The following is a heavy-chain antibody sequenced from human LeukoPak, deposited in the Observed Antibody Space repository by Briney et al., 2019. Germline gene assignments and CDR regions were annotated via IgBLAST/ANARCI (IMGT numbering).Heavy chain of an antibody. Sequence: GGSLRLSCVASGFTFSSYDMNWVRQAPGKGLEWVSFISSSGSTIYYADSVKGRFSISRDNDKNSLYLQMNSLRAEDTAVFYCARSTGDFWSAYYVHWGQGTLVTVSS. CDR1: GFTFSSYD. D-gene: IGHD3-3*01. V-gene: IGHV3-48*03. J-gene: IGHJ4*02. CDR2: ISSSGSTI. CDR3: ARSTGDFWSAYYVH.